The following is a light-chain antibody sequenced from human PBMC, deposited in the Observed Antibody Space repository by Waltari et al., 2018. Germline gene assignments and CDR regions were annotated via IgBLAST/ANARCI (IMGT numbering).Light chain of an antibody. CDR3: QSFDSNVRGGVV. J-gene: IGLJ3*02. V-gene: IGLV1-40*01. CDR1: SSNIGAGHD. CDR2: GNN. Sequence: QSILTQPTSVSGAPGQRVTISCTGSSSNIGAGHDVPWDQAFQGTAPKLLIYGNNNRPSGVPDRFSGSKSGSSASLAINGLQAEDEADYYCQSFDSNVRGGVVFGGGTKVTVL.